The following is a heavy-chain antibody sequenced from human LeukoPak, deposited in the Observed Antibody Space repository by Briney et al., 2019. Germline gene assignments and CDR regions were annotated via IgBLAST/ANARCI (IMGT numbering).Heavy chain of an antibody. CDR3: ARAQGVDRWLQLWHSFDY. Sequence: PGGSLRLSCAASGFTFSAYWMTWVRQAPGKGLEWVSYISSSSSTIYYADSVKGRFTISRDNAKNSLYLQMNSLRAEDTAVYYCARAQGVDRWLQLWHSFDYWGQGTLVTVSS. D-gene: IGHD5-24*01. CDR1: GFTFSAYW. J-gene: IGHJ4*02. CDR2: ISSSSSTI. V-gene: IGHV3-48*01.